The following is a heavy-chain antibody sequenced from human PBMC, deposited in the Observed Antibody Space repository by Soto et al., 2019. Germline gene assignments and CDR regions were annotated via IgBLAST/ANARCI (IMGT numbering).Heavy chain of an antibody. CDR3: ARHISNFRYYYYAMDV. V-gene: IGHV5-10-1*01. J-gene: IGHJ6*02. CDR1: VFSFTNYW. D-gene: IGHD4-4*01. Sequence: GESLEISCKASVFSFTNYWIHWVRQKPGKGREGMGRIVHRDSSTNYSRFFQGHVAISADKSNSTAYLQWKSLKASDTAMYYCARHISNFRYYYYAMDVWGQGTTVTVSS. CDR2: IVHRDSST.